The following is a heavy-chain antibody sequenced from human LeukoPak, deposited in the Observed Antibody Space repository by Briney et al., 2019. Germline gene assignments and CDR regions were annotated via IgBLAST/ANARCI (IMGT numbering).Heavy chain of an antibody. D-gene: IGHD3-9*01. CDR2: INTNNGNP. CDR1: GYTFTSNA. Sequence: ASVKVSCKASGYTFTSNAMNWVRQAPGQGLEWMGFINTNNGNPTSAEGFTGRFVFSLDTSVSTAYLQISSLKAEDTAVYYCAISPVYYDILTGYYTASPLDYWGQGTLVTVSS. CDR3: AISPVYYDILTGYYTASPLDY. V-gene: IGHV7-4-1*02. J-gene: IGHJ4*02.